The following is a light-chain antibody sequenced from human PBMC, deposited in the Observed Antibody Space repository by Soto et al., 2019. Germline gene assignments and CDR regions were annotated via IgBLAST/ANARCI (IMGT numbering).Light chain of an antibody. J-gene: IGKJ3*01. V-gene: IGKV3-15*01. CDR3: QQYNNWPPGAT. CDR2: YAS. Sequence: DIVLTQSPATLSVSPGERVTLSCRSSLTVSTNLAWYQQKPGQAPRLLIYYASTRSTGTPARFSGSGSVNEFALKISSLQSEDVATYYCQQYNNWPPGATFGPRTKVEIK. CDR1: LTVSTN.